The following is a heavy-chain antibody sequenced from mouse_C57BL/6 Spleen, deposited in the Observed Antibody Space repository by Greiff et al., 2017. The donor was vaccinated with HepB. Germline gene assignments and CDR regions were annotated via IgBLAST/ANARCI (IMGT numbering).Heavy chain of an antibody. CDR3: TRDKAYYSNYSLFDY. CDR1: GFTFSSYA. V-gene: IGHV5-9-1*02. CDR2: ISSGGDYI. Sequence: EVMLVESGEGLVKPGGSLKLSCAASGFTFSSYAMSWVRQTPEKRLEWVAYISSGGDYIYYADTVKGRFTISRDNARNTLYLQMSSLKSEDTAMYYCTRDKAYYSNYSLFDYWGQGTTLTVSS. D-gene: IGHD2-5*01. J-gene: IGHJ2*01.